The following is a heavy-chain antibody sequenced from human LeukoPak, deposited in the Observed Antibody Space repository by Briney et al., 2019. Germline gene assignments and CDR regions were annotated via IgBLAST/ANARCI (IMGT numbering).Heavy chain of an antibody. CDR1: GFTFSSYG. CDR3: ARSVYDSSGYLYFDY. D-gene: IGHD3-22*01. Sequence: GGSLRLSCAASGFTFSSYGMHWVRQAPGKGLEWLAIISYDGSNKYSADSVKGRFTISRDNSENTLYLQMNSLRAEDTAVYYCARSVYDSSGYLYFDYWGQGTLVTVSS. V-gene: IGHV3-30*03. J-gene: IGHJ4*02. CDR2: ISYDGSNK.